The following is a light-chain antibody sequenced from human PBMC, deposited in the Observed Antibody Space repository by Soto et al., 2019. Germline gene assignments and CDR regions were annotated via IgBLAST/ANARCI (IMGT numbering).Light chain of an antibody. J-gene: IGKJ1*01. Sequence: ETVLTQSPGTLSLSPGERATLSCRASQSVRSSSLAWYQQKPGQAPRLLIYGASSRATGIPDRFSGSGSGTDFTLTISRLVPEDFAVYYCQQYGNSPRTFGLGTKVDIK. CDR1: QSVRSSS. V-gene: IGKV3-20*01. CDR3: QQYGNSPRT. CDR2: GAS.